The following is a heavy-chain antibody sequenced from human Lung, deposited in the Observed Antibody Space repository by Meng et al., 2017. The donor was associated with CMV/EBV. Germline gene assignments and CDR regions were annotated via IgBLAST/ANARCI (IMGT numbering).Heavy chain of an antibody. J-gene: IGHJ6*02. D-gene: IGHD3-3*01. CDR1: GFTFGDYA. CDR2: IRSKAYGGTT. CDR3: TRAAYYDFWSGYFGSGSYYYYGMDV. Sequence: GESLKISCTASGFTFGDYAMSWVRQAPGKGLEWVGFIRSKAYGGTTEYAASVKGRFTISRDDSKSIAYLQMNSLKTEDTAVYYCTRAAYYDFWSGYFGSGSYYYYGMDVWGQGXTVTVSS. V-gene: IGHV3-49*04.